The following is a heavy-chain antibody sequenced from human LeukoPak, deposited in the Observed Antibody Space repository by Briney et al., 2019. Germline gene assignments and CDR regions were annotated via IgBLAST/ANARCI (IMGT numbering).Heavy chain of an antibody. V-gene: IGHV3-53*01. CDR3: ARDLDDSTFGY. Sequence: GGSLRVSCAASGFTVSSNYMSWVRQAPGKGLEWVSVIYSGGSTYYADSVKGRFTISRDNSKNTLYLQMNSLRAEDTAVYYCARDLDDSTFGYWGQGTLVTVSS. D-gene: IGHD3-22*01. CDR2: IYSGGST. CDR1: GFTVSSNY. J-gene: IGHJ4*02.